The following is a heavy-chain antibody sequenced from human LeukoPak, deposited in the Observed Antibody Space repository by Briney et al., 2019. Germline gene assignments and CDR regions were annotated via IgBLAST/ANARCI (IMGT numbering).Heavy chain of an antibody. J-gene: IGHJ5*02. CDR2: ISSSSSYI. D-gene: IGHD3-9*01. Sequence: GGSLRLSCAASGFTFSSYSMNWVRQAPGKGLEWVSSISSSSSYIYYADSVKGRFTISRDNAKNSLYLQMNSLRAEDTAVYYCARDTGPHYDILKVGGFDPWGQGTLVTASS. CDR3: ARDTGPHYDILKVGGFDP. V-gene: IGHV3-21*01. CDR1: GFTFSSYS.